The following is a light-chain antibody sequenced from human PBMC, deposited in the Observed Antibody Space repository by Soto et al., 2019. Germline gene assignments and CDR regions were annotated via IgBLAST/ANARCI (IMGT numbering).Light chain of an antibody. CDR3: QQYNNWPPT. V-gene: IGKV3-15*01. Sequence: EIVLTQSPPTLSLSPGERATLSCRASQSVSSNLAWYQQKPGQAPRLHIYGASTRATGIPARFSGSGSGTEFTLTISSLQSEDFAVYYCQQYNNWPPTFGQGTKVDIK. CDR2: GAS. J-gene: IGKJ1*01. CDR1: QSVSSN.